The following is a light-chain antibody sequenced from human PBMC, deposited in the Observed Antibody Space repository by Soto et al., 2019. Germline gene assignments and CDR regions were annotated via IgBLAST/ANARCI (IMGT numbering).Light chain of an antibody. CDR3: SSYASSDNLI. Sequence: QSALTQPRSVSGSPGQSVTISCTGTSSDVGGYNYVSWYQQHPGKAPKLIIYDVSKRPSGVPDRFSGSKSGNTASLTVSGLQAEDEADYYCSSYASSDNLIFGGGTKLTVL. CDR2: DVS. V-gene: IGLV2-11*01. J-gene: IGLJ2*01. CDR1: SSDVGGYNY.